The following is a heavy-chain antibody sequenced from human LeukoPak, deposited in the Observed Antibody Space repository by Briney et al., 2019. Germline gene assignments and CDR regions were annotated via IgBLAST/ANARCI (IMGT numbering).Heavy chain of an antibody. CDR1: GYTFTSYY. Sequence: GASVRVSCTASGYTFTSYYMHWVRQAPGQGLEWMGIINPSGGSTSYAQKFQGRVTITTDTSTSTAYMELRSLRSDDTAVYYCARDNILRWDYGDYWGQGTLVTVSS. J-gene: IGHJ4*02. CDR2: INPSGGST. CDR3: ARDNILRWDYGDY. V-gene: IGHV1-46*01. D-gene: IGHD2-15*01.